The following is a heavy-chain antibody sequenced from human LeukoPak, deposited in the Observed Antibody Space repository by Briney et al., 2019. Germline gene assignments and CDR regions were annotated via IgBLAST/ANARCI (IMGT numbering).Heavy chain of an antibody. Sequence: ASVKVSCKASGYTFTSYDINWVRQATGQGLEWMGWMNPNSGNTGYAQKFQGRVTITRNTSISTAYMELSSLRSEDTAVYYCARRSYYYDSSGYYYDDAFDIWGQGTMVTVSS. D-gene: IGHD3-22*01. CDR2: MNPNSGNT. J-gene: IGHJ3*02. V-gene: IGHV1-8*03. CDR1: GYTFTSYD. CDR3: ARRSYYYDSSGYYYDDAFDI.